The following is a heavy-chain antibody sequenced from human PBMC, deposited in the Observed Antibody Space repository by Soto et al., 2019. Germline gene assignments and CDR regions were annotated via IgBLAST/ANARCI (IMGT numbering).Heavy chain of an antibody. V-gene: IGHV4-59*01. J-gene: IGHJ4*02. CDR3: ARGMAEEQIFYYFDY. D-gene: IGHD3-9*01. CDR1: GGSISTYY. CDR2: IYYTGST. Sequence: SETLSLTCTVSGGSISTYYWSWIRQPPGKGLEWIGYIYYTGSTNYNPSLKSRVTISVDTSENQFYLKLRSVTAADTAVYYCARGMAEEQIFYYFDYWGQGALVTVSS.